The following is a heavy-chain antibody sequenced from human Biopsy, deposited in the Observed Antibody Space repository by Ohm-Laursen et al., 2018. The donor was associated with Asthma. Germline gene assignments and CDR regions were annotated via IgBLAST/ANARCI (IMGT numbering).Heavy chain of an antibody. CDR3: ARTYYDVFDI. CDR1: GYTFINYA. D-gene: IGHD3-10*01. V-gene: IGHV1-3*01. J-gene: IGHJ3*02. Sequence: GSSVKVSCKASGYTFINYAIHWVRQAPGQRLEWMGWINAGNGNTKYSQKFQGRVTITRDTSASTAYMDLSSLRSEDTAVYYCARTYYDVFDIWGQGTMVTVSS. CDR2: INAGNGNT.